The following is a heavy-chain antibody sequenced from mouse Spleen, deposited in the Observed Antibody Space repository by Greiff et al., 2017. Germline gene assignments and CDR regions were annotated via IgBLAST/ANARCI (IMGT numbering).Heavy chain of an antibody. CDR2: INYDGSST. J-gene: IGHJ1*01. CDR3: ARTYYGDWYFDV. D-gene: IGHD2-10*01. Sequence: EVHLVESEGGLVQPGSSMKLSCTASGFTFSDYYMAWVRQAPEKGLEWVANINYDGSSTYYLDSLKSRFIISRDNAKNILYLQMSSLKSEDTATYYCARTYYGDWYFDVWGAGTTVTVSS. CDR1: GFTFSDYY. V-gene: IGHV5-16*01.